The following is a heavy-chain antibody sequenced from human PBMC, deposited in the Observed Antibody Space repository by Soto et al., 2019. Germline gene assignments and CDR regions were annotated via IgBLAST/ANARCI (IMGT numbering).Heavy chain of an antibody. CDR2: IYTAGGT. J-gene: IGHJ5*02. CDR3: ARALPVAKGGFDP. D-gene: IGHD2-2*01. V-gene: IGHV3-53*01. CDR1: VFTVSNTS. Sequence: CLRLSCASSVFTVSNTSMTWVRQPPGKGLECVSVIYTAGGTSYADSVKGRFIISRDNSKNTLYLQMNSLRAEDTAVYYCARALPVAKGGFDPWGQGTLVTVSS.